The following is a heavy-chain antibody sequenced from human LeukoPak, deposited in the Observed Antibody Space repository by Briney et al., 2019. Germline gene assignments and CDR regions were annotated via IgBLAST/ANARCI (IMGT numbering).Heavy chain of an antibody. V-gene: IGHV3-53*01. J-gene: IGHJ5*02. CDR3: ARELMVYGHWFDP. CDR1: GFTVSSNY. Sequence: GGSLRLSCAASGFTVSSNYMSWVRQAPGKGLEWVSVIYSGGSTYYADSVKGRFTISRDNSKNTLYLQMSSLRAEDTAVYYYARELMVYGHWFDPWGQGTLVTVSS. D-gene: IGHD2-8*01. CDR2: IYSGGST.